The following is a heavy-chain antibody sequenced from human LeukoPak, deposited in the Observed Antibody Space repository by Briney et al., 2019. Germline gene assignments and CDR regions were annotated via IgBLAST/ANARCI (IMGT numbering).Heavy chain of an antibody. V-gene: IGHV3-23*01. D-gene: IGHD3-22*01. CDR1: GITLSNYG. CDR2: ISGSGGST. Sequence: GGSLRLSCRVSGITLSNYGMSWVRQAPGKGLEWVAGISGSGGSTNYADSVKGWFTISRDNPKNILYLQMNSLRAEDTAVYFCAKRGVVIRVILVGFHKEANYFDSWGQGALVTVSS. CDR3: AKRGVVIRVILVGFHKEANYFDS. J-gene: IGHJ4*02.